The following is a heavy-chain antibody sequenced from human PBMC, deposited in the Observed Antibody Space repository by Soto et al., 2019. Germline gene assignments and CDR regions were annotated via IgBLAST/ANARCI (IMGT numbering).Heavy chain of an antibody. D-gene: IGHD1-7*01. CDR2: IYSGGST. Sequence: EVQLVESGGGLVQPGGSLRLSCAASGFTVSSNYMSWVRQAPGKGLEWVSVIYSGGSTYYADSVKGRFTISRDNSKNTQYLQMNSLRDEDTAVYYCARALTGTMSFYYYYMDVWGKETTVTVSS. CDR3: ARALTGTMSFYYYYMDV. V-gene: IGHV3-66*01. J-gene: IGHJ6*03. CDR1: GFTVSSNY.